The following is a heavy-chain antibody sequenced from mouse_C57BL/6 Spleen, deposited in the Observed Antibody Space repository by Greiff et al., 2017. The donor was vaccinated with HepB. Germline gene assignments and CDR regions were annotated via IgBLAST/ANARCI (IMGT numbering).Heavy chain of an antibody. CDR3: ARSDDPWFAY. CDR2: IYPRSGNT. Sequence: VQLQQSGAELARPGASVKLSCKASGYTFTSYGISWVKQRTGQGLEWIGEIYPRSGNTYYNEKFKGKATLPADKSSSTAYMELRSLTSEDSAVYFCARSDDPWFAYWGEGTLVTVSA. V-gene: IGHV1-81*01. J-gene: IGHJ3*01. CDR1: GYTFTSYG.